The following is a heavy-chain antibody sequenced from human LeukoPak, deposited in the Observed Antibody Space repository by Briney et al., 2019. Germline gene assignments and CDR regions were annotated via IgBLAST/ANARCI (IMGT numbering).Heavy chain of an antibody. D-gene: IGHD3-10*01. CDR3: ARDPGPINYYGSGSRIGMDV. J-gene: IGHJ6*02. CDR2: MNPNSGNT. Sequence: GASVKVSCKASGYTFTSYDINWVRQATGQGLEWMGWMNPNSGNTGYAQKFQGRVTMTRNTSISTAYMELSSLRSEDTAVYYCARDPGPINYYGSGSRIGMDVWGQGTTVTVSS. CDR1: GYTFTSYD. V-gene: IGHV1-8*01.